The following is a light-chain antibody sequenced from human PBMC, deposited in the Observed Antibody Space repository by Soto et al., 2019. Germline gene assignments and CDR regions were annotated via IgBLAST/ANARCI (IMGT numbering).Light chain of an antibody. V-gene: IGKV3-20*01. CDR1: QSVSSSY. CDR2: GAS. CDR3: QQYGSSTWT. J-gene: IGKJ1*01. Sequence: EIVLTQSPGTLSLSPGERATLSCRASQSVSSSYLAWFQQKPGQAPRLPIYGASSRATGIPDRFSGSGSGTDFTLTISRLEPEDFAVYYCQQYGSSTWTFGQGTKAEIK.